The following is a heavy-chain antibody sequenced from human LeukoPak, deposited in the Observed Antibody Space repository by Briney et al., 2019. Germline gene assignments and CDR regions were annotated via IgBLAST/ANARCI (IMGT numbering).Heavy chain of an antibody. V-gene: IGHV3-30*02. CDR3: AKDNTAMAYGGYFDL. Sequence: GGSLRLSCAASGFTFSTYGMYWVRQAPGKGLEWVSFIRYDGSNKYYADSVKGRFTISRDNAKNSLYLQMNSLRAEDTAVYYCAKDNTAMAYGGYFDLWGRGTLVTVSS. CDR2: IRYDGSNK. J-gene: IGHJ2*01. CDR1: GFTFSTYG. D-gene: IGHD5-18*01.